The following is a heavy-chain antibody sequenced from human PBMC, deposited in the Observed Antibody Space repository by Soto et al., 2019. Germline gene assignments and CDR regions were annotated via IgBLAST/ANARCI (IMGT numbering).Heavy chain of an antibody. V-gene: IGHV1-69*01. CDR2: IIPIFGTT. Sequence: QVQLVQSGAEVKKPGSSVKVSCKASGGTFNSYAFTWVRQAPGQGLEWMGGIIPIFGTTNYAQKFQGRVTITADESTSTAYMELSSLRSEATSVYYCPRKPARPHQYDFDFWGQGTLVTVSS. D-gene: IGHD6-6*01. CDR3: PRKPARPHQYDFDF. J-gene: IGHJ4*02. CDR1: GGTFNSYA.